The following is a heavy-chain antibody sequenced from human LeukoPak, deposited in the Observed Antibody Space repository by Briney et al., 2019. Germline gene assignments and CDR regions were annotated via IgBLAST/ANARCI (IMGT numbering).Heavy chain of an antibody. J-gene: IGHJ4*02. Sequence: SETPSLTCTVSGGSISSYYWSWIRQPPGKGLEWIGYIYYSGSTNYNPSLKSRVTISVDTSKNQFSLKLSSVTAADTAVYYCAREGYSYGPLGYWGQGTLVTVSS. CDR2: IYYSGST. V-gene: IGHV4-59*01. CDR1: GGSISSYY. D-gene: IGHD5-18*01. CDR3: AREGYSYGPLGY.